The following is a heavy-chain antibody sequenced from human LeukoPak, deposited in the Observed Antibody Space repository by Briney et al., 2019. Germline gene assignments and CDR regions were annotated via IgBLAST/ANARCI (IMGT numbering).Heavy chain of an antibody. D-gene: IGHD3-22*01. CDR3: ARINRITMIVVVIPTALDAFDI. CDR2: IKQDGSEK. J-gene: IGHJ3*02. V-gene: IGHV3-7*01. CDR1: GFTFRNYE. Sequence: GGSLRLSCTASGFTFRNYEMSWVRQAPGKGLEWVANIKQDGSEKYYVDSVKGRFTISRDNAKNSLYLQMNSLRAEDTAVYYCARINRITMIVVVIPTALDAFDIWGQGTMVTVSS.